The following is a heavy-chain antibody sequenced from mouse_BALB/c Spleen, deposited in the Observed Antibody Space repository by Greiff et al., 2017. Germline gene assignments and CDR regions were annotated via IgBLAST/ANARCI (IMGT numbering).Heavy chain of an antibody. V-gene: IGHV1S135*01. CDR1: GYSFTDYY. J-gene: IGHJ4*01. D-gene: IGHD2-10*02. CDR2: IDPYNGGT. CDR3: ARSYGYHAMDY. Sequence: SGPGLVKPGALVEVSCKASGYSFTDYYMYWGKQGHGESLEWIGYIDPYNGGTSYNQKFKGKVTLTVDKSSNTAFMHLNSMPSEDAAVYYCARSYGYHAMDYWGQGTSVTVSS.